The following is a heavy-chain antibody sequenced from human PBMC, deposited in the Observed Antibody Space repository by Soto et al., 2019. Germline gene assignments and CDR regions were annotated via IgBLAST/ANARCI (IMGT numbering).Heavy chain of an antibody. J-gene: IGHJ4*02. Sequence: QVQLVESGGGVVQPGRSLRLSCAASGFTFSSYAMHWVRQAPGKGLEWVAVISYDGSNKYYADSVKGRFTISRDNSKNTLDLQMNSLRAEDTAVYYCARQTFDSSGYFTWGYFDYWGQGTLVTVSS. CDR3: ARQTFDSSGYFTWGYFDY. V-gene: IGHV3-30-3*01. CDR1: GFTFSSYA. CDR2: ISYDGSNK. D-gene: IGHD3-22*01.